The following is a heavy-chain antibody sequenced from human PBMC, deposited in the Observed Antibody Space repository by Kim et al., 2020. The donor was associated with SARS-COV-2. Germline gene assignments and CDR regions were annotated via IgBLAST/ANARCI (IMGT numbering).Heavy chain of an antibody. Sequence: SETLSLTCAVYGGSFSGYYWSWIRQPPGKGLEWIGEINHSGSTNYNPSLKSRVTISVDTSKNQFSLKLSSVTAADTAVYYCARDYYGSGSYYPIYGMDVWGQGTTVTVSS. V-gene: IGHV4-34*01. CDR2: INHSGST. CDR3: ARDYYGSGSYYPIYGMDV. D-gene: IGHD3-10*01. CDR1: GGSFSGYY. J-gene: IGHJ6*02.